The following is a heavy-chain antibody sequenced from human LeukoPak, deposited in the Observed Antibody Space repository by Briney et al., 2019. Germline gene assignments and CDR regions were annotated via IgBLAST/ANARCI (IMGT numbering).Heavy chain of an antibody. D-gene: IGHD4-11*01. Sequence: ASVKVSCKASGYTFTNYYIHWVRQAPGQGLEWMGITDPIGGSTNYAQKFQGRVTMTRDTSTSTVYMELSSLRSEDSTVYYCARWTTTYLDYWGQGTLVTVSS. V-gene: IGHV1-46*01. CDR1: GYTFTNYY. J-gene: IGHJ4*02. CDR2: TDPIGGST. CDR3: ARWTTTYLDY.